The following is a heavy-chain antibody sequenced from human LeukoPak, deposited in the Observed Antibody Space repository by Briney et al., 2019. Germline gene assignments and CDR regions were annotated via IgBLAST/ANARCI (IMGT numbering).Heavy chain of an antibody. CDR2: ISASGGTS. CDR3: AREGYYGSGSPPSLYFDY. D-gene: IGHD3-10*01. V-gene: IGHV3-23*01. Sequence: GGSLRLSCAASGFTYSSHAMSWVRQTPGKGLQWVSSISASGGTSKYADSVKGRFTISRDNSRSTLYLQMNSLRPEDTAIYYCAREGYYGSGSPPSLYFDYWGQGTLVTVSS. J-gene: IGHJ4*02. CDR1: GFTYSSHA.